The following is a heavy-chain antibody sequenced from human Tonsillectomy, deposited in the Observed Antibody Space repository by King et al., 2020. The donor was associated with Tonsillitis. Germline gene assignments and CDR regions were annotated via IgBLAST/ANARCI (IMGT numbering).Heavy chain of an antibody. V-gene: IGHV3-23*04. CDR1: GFTFSSYA. CDR3: AKDPADSSLSRIWFDP. J-gene: IGHJ5*02. CDR2: ISGSGDTT. D-gene: IGHD3-22*01. Sequence: EVQLVESGGGLVQPGGSLRLSCAASGFTFSSYAMAWVRQAPGKGLEWVSSISGSGDTTYSADSVKGRFTISRDNSKETLYLQMKSLRAEDTAVYYCAKDPADSSLSRIWFDPWGQGTLVTVSS.